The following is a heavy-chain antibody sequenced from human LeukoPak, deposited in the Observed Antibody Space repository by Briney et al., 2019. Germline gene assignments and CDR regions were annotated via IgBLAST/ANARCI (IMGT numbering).Heavy chain of an antibody. V-gene: IGHV4-39*01. Sequence: SETLSLTCTVSGGFINSSNYYWGWIRQSPGKGLEWIGSIYFSGTTYYNPSLRGRVTISVDTSKNQFSLKLSSVTAADTAVYYCASDLSGSYGGFDYWGQGTLVTVSS. D-gene: IGHD1-26*01. CDR1: GGFINSSNYY. CDR3: ASDLSGSYGGFDY. J-gene: IGHJ4*02. CDR2: IYFSGTT.